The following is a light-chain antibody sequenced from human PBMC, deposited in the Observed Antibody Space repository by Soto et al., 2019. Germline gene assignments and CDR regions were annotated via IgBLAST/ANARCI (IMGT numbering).Light chain of an antibody. CDR2: GAS. CDR1: QSVSSSY. J-gene: IGKJ5*01. V-gene: IGKV3-20*01. CDR3: QQYGSSPPEIT. Sequence: EIVLTQSPGTLSLSPGEGATLSCRASQSVSSSYLAWYQQKPGQAPRLLIYGASSRATGIPDRFSGSGSGTDFTRTISRLEPEDFAVYYWQQYGSSPPEITFGQGTRLEIK.